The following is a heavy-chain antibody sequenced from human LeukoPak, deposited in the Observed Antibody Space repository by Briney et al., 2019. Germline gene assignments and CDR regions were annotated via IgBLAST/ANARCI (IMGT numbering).Heavy chain of an antibody. J-gene: IGHJ3*02. CDR3: ARDYYDSARNDAFDI. CDR1: GFTFSNYW. V-gene: IGHV3-74*01. CDR2: MNSDGSST. D-gene: IGHD3-22*01. Sequence: GGSLRLSCAASGFTFSNYWMHWVRQAPGKGLVWVSRMNSDGSSTSYADSVKGRFTITRDNAKNTLYLQMNSLRAEDTAVYYCARDYYDSARNDAFDIWGQGTMVTVSS.